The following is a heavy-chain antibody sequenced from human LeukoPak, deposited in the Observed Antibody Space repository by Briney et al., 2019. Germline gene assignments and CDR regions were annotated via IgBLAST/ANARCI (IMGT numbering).Heavy chain of an antibody. J-gene: IGHJ4*02. CDR2: INSDTYGNTI. CDR1: GFTLSSYS. D-gene: IGHD3-3*01. V-gene: IGHV3-48*01. CDR3: ARDGGYDFWSGYYQDY. Sequence: GGSLRLSCAASGFTLSSYSMNWVRQAPGKGLEWISYINSDTYGNTIYYPHTVKGRFTISRDNSKNTLYLQMNSLRAEDTAVYYCARDGGYDFWSGYYQDYWGQGTLVTVSS.